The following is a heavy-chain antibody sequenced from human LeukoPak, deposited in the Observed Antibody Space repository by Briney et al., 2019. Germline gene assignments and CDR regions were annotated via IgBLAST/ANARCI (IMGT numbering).Heavy chain of an antibody. CDR2: VYYTGTT. CDR1: GGSISSTSYD. Sequence: SETLSLTCTVSGGSISSTSYDWGWIRQPPGKGREWIGSVYYTGTTYYNPSLKSRVTISVDTSKHQFSLKLSSVTAADTAVYYCAREMRHPYYYMDVWGKGTTVTVSS. V-gene: IGHV4-39*02. J-gene: IGHJ6*03. CDR3: AREMRHPYYYMDV.